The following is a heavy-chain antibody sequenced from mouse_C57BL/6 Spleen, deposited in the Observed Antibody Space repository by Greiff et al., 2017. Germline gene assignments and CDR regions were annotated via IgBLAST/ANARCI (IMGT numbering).Heavy chain of an antibody. CDR2: ISSGSSTI. D-gene: IGHD2-2*01. V-gene: IGHV5-17*01. J-gene: IGHJ3*01. CDR3: ARSTMVTTGFAY. Sequence: EVKLVESGGGLVKPGGSLKLSCAASGFTFSDYGMHWVRQAPEKGLEWVAYISSGSSTIYYAGTVKGRFTISRDNAKNTMFLQMTSLRSEDTAMYYCARSTMVTTGFAYWGQGTLVTVSA. CDR1: GFTFSDYG.